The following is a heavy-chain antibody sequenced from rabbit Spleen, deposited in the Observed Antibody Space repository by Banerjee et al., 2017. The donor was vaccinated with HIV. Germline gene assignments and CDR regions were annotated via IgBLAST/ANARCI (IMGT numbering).Heavy chain of an antibody. CDR1: GIDFTKYY. Sequence: QEQLTETGGGLVQPGGSLTLSCKASGIDFTKYYISWVRQAPGKGLEWIACIYAGSSGSTYYASWAKGRFTISKASSTTVTLQMTSLTAADTATYFCARDTGTSFSTYGMDLWGPGTLVTVS. CDR2: IYAGSSGST. CDR3: ARDTGTSFSTYGMDL. V-gene: IGHV1S45*01. J-gene: IGHJ6*01. D-gene: IGHD8-1*01.